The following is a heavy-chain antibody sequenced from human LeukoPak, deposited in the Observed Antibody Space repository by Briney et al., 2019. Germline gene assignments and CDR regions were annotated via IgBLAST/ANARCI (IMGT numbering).Heavy chain of an antibody. V-gene: IGHV4-38-2*02. J-gene: IGHJ2*01. Sequence: PSETLSLTCAVSGFSISSGHYWGWIRQPPGKGLEYIGSIYRSGNTYYNPSLKSRVTLSVDTSKNQFFLKLSSVTAADTAVYYWARDWVVTSYWYFDLWGRGTLVTVSS. D-gene: IGHD2-21*02. CDR1: GFSISSGHY. CDR3: ARDWVVTSYWYFDL. CDR2: IYRSGNT.